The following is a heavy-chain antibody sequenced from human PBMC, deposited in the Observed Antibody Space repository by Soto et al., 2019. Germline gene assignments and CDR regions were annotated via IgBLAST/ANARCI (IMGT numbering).Heavy chain of an antibody. CDR1: GFTFSSYA. CDR3: VKAPEGPLGDCYYYYYGMDV. Sequence: PGGSLRLSCSASGFTFSSYAMHWVRQAPGKGLEYVSAISSNGGSTYYADSVKGRFTISRDNSKNTLYLQMSSLRAEDTAVYYCVKAPEGPLGDCYYYYYGMDVWGQGTTVTVSS. V-gene: IGHV3-64D*08. J-gene: IGHJ6*02. CDR2: ISSNGGST. D-gene: IGHD2-21*02.